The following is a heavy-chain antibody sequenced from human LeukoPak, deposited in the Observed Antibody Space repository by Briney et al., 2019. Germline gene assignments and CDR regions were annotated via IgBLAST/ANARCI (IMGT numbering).Heavy chain of an antibody. CDR2: IYYSGST. CDR3: ARAHYGGTSWYYYYYRMDV. D-gene: IGHD4-23*01. J-gene: IGHJ6*02. CDR1: GGSISSYY. Sequence: PSETLSLTCTVSGGSISSYYWSWIRQPPGKGLEWIGYIYYSGSTNYNPSLKSRVTISVDTPKNQFSLKLSSVTAADTAVYYCARAHYGGTSWYYYYYRMDVWGQGTTVTVCS. V-gene: IGHV4-59*01.